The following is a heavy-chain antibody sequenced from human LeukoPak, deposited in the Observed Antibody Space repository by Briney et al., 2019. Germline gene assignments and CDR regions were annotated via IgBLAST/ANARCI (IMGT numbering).Heavy chain of an antibody. CDR3: AKDKLSGYRYGHLDY. CDR2: ISGSGGIT. V-gene: IGHV3-23*01. CDR1: GFTFSNYA. D-gene: IGHD5-18*01. Sequence: PGGSLRLSCAASGFTFSNYAMSWVRQAPGKGLESVSVISGSGGITQYADSVKGRFTFSRDNSKSTLYLQMNSLRAEDTAVYYCAKDKLSGYRYGHLDYWGQGTLVTVSS. J-gene: IGHJ4*02.